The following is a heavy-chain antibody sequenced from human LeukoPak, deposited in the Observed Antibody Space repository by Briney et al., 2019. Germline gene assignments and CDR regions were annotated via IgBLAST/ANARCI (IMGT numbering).Heavy chain of an antibody. CDR1: GGSISSYY. CDR2: IYTSGST. J-gene: IGHJ4*02. CDR3: ARDLVRSSGWYRGGFDY. D-gene: IGHD6-19*01. Sequence: SETLSLTCTVSGGSISSYYWSWIRQPAGKGPEWIGRIYTSGSTNYNPSLKSRVTMSVDTSKNQFSLKLSSVTAADTAVYYCARDLVRSSGWYRGGFDYWGQGTLVTVSS. V-gene: IGHV4-4*07.